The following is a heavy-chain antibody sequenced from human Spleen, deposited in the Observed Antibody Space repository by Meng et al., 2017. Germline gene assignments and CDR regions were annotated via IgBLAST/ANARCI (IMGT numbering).Heavy chain of an antibody. CDR3: ARMRFIAAAAYDY. J-gene: IGHJ4*02. D-gene: IGHD6-13*01. Sequence: GGSLRLSCGASGFTFSSYWMHWVRQAPGKGLVWVSRFNSDGSSTSYADSVKGRFTISRDNAKNSLYLQMNSLRAEDTAVYYCARMRFIAAAAYDYWGQGTLVTVSS. CDR2: FNSDGSST. CDR1: GFTFSSYW. V-gene: IGHV3-74*01.